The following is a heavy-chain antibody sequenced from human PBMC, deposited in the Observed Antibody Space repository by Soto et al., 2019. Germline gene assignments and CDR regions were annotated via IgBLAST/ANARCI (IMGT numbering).Heavy chain of an antibody. V-gene: IGHV3-11*01. CDR1: GFTFNDYY. CDR3: AGQYDPVPRSAFDI. D-gene: IGHD3-16*01. Sequence: QVQLVESGGGLVKPGGSLRLSCAASGFTFNDYYMSWIRQTPGKGLEWVSYISSGGTTIYYADSVKGRFTISRDNAKKSLYLQMNSLRAEDTAVYYCAGQYDPVPRSAFDIWGQGTMVTVSS. CDR2: ISSGGTTI. J-gene: IGHJ3*02.